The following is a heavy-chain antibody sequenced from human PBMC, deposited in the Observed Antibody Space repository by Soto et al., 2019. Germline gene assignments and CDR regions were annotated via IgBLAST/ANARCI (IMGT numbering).Heavy chain of an antibody. CDR3: ARVYSGYDPFDY. Sequence: QVQLQESGPGLVKPSETLSLTCTVSGGSISSYYWSWIRQPPGKGLEWIAYIYYSGSTNYNPSLKSRVTISVDTSKNQFSLKLSSVTAADTAVYYCARVYSGYDPFDYWGQGTLVTVSS. CDR1: GGSISSYY. CDR2: IYYSGST. D-gene: IGHD5-12*01. J-gene: IGHJ4*02. V-gene: IGHV4-59*01.